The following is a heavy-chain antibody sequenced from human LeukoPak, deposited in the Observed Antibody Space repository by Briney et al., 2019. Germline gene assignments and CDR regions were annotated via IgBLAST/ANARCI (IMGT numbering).Heavy chain of an antibody. CDR1: GFTFSSYA. Sequence: PGGSLRLSCAASGFTFSSYAMSWVRQAPGKGLEWVSAISGSGGSTYYADSVKGRFTISRDNSKNTLYLQMNSLRAEDTAVYYCAKEGWDHIVVVTAHFNRGAFDIWGQGTMVTVSS. V-gene: IGHV3-23*01. D-gene: IGHD2-21*02. CDR2: ISGSGGST. CDR3: AKEGWDHIVVVTAHFNRGAFDI. J-gene: IGHJ3*02.